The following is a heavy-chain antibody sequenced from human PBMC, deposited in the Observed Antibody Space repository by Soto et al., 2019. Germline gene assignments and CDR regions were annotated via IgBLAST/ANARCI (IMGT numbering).Heavy chain of an antibody. D-gene: IGHD4-17*01. J-gene: IGHJ4*02. V-gene: IGHV4-59*08. Sequence: SETLSLTSTVSGGSISSYYWSWIRQPPGKGLEWIGYIYYSGSTNYNPSLKSRVTISVDTSKNQFSLKLSSVTAADTAVYYCAIHWTPVIYFDYWGQGTLVTVSS. CDR3: AIHWTPVIYFDY. CDR2: IYYSGST. CDR1: GGSISSYY.